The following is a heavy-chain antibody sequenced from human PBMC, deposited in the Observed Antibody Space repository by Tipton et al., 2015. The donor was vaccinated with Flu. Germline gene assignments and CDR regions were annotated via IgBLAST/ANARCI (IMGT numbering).Heavy chain of an antibody. CDR2: INQGGSQR. CDR1: GFSFSSYW. CDR3: SISLNS. Sequence: SLRLSCAASGFSFSSYWMDWVRQAPGKGLEWVANINQGGSQRYYVDSVKGRFTISRDNAKRSLYLQLDSLRAEDTGVYYCSISLNSWGQGTLVTVSS. V-gene: IGHV3-7*01. J-gene: IGHJ5*02.